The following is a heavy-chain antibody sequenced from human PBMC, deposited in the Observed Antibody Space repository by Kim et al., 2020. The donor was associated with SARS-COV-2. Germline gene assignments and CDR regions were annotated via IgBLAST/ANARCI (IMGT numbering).Heavy chain of an antibody. D-gene: IGHD2-2*01. CDR2: INAGNGNT. V-gene: IGHV1-3*01. Sequence: ASVKVSCKASGYTFTSYAMHWVRQAPGQRLEWMGWINAGNGNTKYSQKFQGRVTITRDTSASTAYMELSSLRSEDTAVYYCARDLGDCSSTSCQPEGDGGAFDIWGQGTMVTVSS. J-gene: IGHJ3*02. CDR3: ARDLGDCSSTSCQPEGDGGAFDI. CDR1: GYTFTSYA.